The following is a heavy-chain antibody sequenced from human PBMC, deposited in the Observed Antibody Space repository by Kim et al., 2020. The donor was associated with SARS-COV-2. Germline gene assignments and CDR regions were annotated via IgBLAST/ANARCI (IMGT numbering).Heavy chain of an antibody. D-gene: IGHD2-15*01. CDR1: GFTVSSNY. CDR3: ARDSGGSSERWGMDV. Sequence: GGSLRLSCAASGFTVSSNYMSWVRQAPGKGLEWVSVIYSGGSTYYADSVKGRFTISRDNSKNTLYLQMNSLRAEDTAVYYCARDSGGSSERWGMDVWGQGTTVTVSS. CDR2: IYSGGST. J-gene: IGHJ6*02. V-gene: IGHV3-53*01.